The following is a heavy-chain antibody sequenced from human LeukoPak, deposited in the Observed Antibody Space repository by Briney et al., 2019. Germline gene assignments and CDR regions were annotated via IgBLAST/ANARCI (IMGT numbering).Heavy chain of an antibody. CDR3: ASLAYDSSGYYGVGYYFDY. CDR1: GFTFSDYY. CDR2: ISSSGSTI. J-gene: IGHJ4*02. V-gene: IGHV3-11*01. Sequence: GGSLRLSCAASGFTFSDYYMSWIRQAPGKGLEWVSYISSSGSTIYYADSVKGRFTISRDNAKNSLYLQMNSLRAEDTAVYYCASLAYDSSGYYGVGYYFDYWGQGTLVTVSS. D-gene: IGHD3-22*01.